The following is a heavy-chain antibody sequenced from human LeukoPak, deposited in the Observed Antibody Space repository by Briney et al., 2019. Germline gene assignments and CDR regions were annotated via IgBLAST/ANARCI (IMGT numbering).Heavy chain of an antibody. Sequence: PGGSLRLSCAASGFTFSDYYMSWLRQAPGKGLEWVSYISSSGSTIYYADSVKGRFTISRDNAKNSLYLQMNSLRAEDTAVYYCARRKARYDILIQYGMDVWGQGTTVTVSS. CDR2: ISSSGSTI. CDR3: ARRKARYDILIQYGMDV. J-gene: IGHJ6*02. CDR1: GFTFSDYY. V-gene: IGHV3-11*01. D-gene: IGHD3-9*01.